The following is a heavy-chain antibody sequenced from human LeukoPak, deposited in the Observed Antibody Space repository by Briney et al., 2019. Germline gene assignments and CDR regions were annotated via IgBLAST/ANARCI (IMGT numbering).Heavy chain of an antibody. Sequence: GESLQISCKGSGYTFTNYWIGWASQMTGKGLALMGIIYPGDSGTRYSPSFQGQVTISADKSISTAYLQWSSLKASDAAIYYCARRAPSQIWFDPWGQGTLVTVSS. V-gene: IGHV5-51*01. CDR1: GYTFTNYW. J-gene: IGHJ5*02. CDR3: ARRAPSQIWFDP. CDR2: IYPGDSGT.